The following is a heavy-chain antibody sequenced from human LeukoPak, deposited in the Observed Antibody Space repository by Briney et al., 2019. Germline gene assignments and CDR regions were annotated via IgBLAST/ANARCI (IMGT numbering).Heavy chain of an antibody. CDR1: GGSISSYY. CDR2: IYYSGST. CDR3: ARDYSSSSYDYYYGMDV. Sequence: SATLSLTCTVSGGSISSYYWSWIRQTPGKGLEWIGYIYYSGSTNYNPSLKSRVTISVDTSKNQFSLKLSSVTAADTAVYYCARDYSSSSYDYYYGMDVWGQGTTVTVSS. D-gene: IGHD6-6*01. V-gene: IGHV4-59*01. J-gene: IGHJ6*02.